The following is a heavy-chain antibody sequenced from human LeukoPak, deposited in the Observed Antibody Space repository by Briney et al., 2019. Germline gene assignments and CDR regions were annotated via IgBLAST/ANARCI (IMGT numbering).Heavy chain of an antibody. CDR2: IDPSDSYT. V-gene: IGHV5-10-1*01. J-gene: IGHJ1*01. D-gene: IGHD4-17*01. Sequence: GESLKISCKASGYSFTNYWISWVRQTPGKGLEWMGRIDPSDSYTKYSPSFEGHVTIAVDKSITTAFLQWNSLKASDTAMYFCATGASKVTTDFANYWGQGTQVAVSS. CDR3: ATGASKVTTDFANY. CDR1: GYSFTNYW.